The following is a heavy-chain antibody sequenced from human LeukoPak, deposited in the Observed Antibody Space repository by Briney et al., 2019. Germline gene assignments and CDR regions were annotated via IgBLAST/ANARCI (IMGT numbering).Heavy chain of an antibody. Sequence: ASVKVSCKASGYTFTSYGISWVRQAPGQGLEWMGRINPNSGGTNYAQKFQGRVTMTRDTSISTAYMELSRLRSDDTAVYYCARAPRYCTNGVCSENWGQGTLVTVSS. V-gene: IGHV1-2*06. CDR3: ARAPRYCTNGVCSEN. CDR2: INPNSGGT. CDR1: GYTFTSYG. J-gene: IGHJ4*02. D-gene: IGHD2-8*01.